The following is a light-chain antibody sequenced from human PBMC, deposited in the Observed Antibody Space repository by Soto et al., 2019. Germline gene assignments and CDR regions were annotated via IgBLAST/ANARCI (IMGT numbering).Light chain of an antibody. CDR1: SSDVGGYNY. Sequence: QSALTQPPSASGSPGQSVTISCTGTSSDVGGYNYVSWYQQHPGEAPKLMIYEVSKRPSGVPDRFSGSKSGNTASLTVSGLQAEDEADYYCSSYAGSNNYVFGTGTKLNVL. J-gene: IGLJ1*01. CDR3: SSYAGSNNYV. V-gene: IGLV2-8*01. CDR2: EVS.